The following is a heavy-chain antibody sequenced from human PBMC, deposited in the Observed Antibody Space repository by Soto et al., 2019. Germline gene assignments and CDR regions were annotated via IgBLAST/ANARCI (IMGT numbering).Heavy chain of an antibody. Sequence: PSETLSLTCAVYGGSFSGYYWSWIRQPPGEGLEWIGEINHSGSTNYNPSLKSRVTISVDTSKNQFSLKLSSVTAADTAVYYCARRFYYGDYGYFDLWGRGTLVTVSS. V-gene: IGHV4-34*01. CDR2: INHSGST. J-gene: IGHJ2*01. CDR1: GGSFSGYY. D-gene: IGHD4-17*01. CDR3: ARRFYYGDYGYFDL.